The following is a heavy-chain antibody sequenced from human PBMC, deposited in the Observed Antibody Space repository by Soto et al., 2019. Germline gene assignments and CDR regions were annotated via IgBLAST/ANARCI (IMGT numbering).Heavy chain of an antibody. D-gene: IGHD1-1*01. CDR1: GYAFTTYG. V-gene: IGHV1-18*01. CDR2: ISAHNGNT. Sequence: QVYLVPSGAEVKKPGASVKVSCQGSGYAFTTYGITWVRQAPGQGLERMGWISAHNGNTNYAQKSQGRVNVTRNTSTRTAYMELRRLRYDDTVVYYCARGRYGDYWGQGALVSVSS. J-gene: IGHJ4*02. CDR3: ARGRYGDY.